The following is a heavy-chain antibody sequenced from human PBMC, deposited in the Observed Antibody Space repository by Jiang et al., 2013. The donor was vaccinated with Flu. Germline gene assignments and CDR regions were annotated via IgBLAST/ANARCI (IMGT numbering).Heavy chain of an antibody. CDR3: ARVTYYYDSSGYFIGWYFDL. D-gene: IGHD3-22*01. CDR2: IYYSGST. J-gene: IGHJ2*01. Sequence: TCTVSGGSISSYYWSWIRQPPGKGLEWIGYIYYSGSTNYNPSLKSRVTISVDTSKNQFSLKLSSVTAADTAVYYCARVTYYYDSSGYFIGWYFDLWGRGTLVTVSS. CDR1: GGSISSYY. V-gene: IGHV4-59*08.